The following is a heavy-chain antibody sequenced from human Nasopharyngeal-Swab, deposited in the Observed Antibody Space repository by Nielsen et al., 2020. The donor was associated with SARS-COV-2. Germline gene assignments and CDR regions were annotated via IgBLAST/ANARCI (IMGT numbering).Heavy chain of an antibody. CDR3: ARDEHSSGWLIDY. J-gene: IGHJ4*02. CDR1: GFTFSSYA. V-gene: IGHV3-30-3*01. CDR2: ISYDGSNK. D-gene: IGHD6-19*01. Sequence: GGSLRLSCAASGFTFSSYAMHWVRQAPGKGLEWVAVISYDGSNKYYEYSVKGRFTISRDNSKNTLYLQMNCLRAEDTAVYYCARDEHSSGWLIDYWGQGTLFTVSS.